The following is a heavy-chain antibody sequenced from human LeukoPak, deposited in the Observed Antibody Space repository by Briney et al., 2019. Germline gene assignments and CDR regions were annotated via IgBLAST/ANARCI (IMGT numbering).Heavy chain of an antibody. V-gene: IGHV3-23*01. Sequence: GGSLRLSCAASGFTFSSYDTSWVRQAPGKGLEWVSFISDSGYSTHYADSVKGRFTISRDNTKNTLFLLINSLRAEDTAVYYCARDRHEVAGSANYYTPDYWGQGTLVTVSS. CDR1: GFTFSSYD. J-gene: IGHJ4*02. CDR3: ARDRHEVAGSANYYTPDY. CDR2: ISDSGYST. D-gene: IGHD3-3*01.